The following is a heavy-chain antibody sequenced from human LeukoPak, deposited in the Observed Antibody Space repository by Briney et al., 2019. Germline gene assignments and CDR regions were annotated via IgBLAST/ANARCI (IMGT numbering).Heavy chain of an antibody. D-gene: IGHD3-9*01. Sequence: GGSLRLSCAASGFFFSTYAMSWVRQPPGKGLEWVSGISGSDGTAYYADSVKGRFTISRDNSKNTLYLQMNSLRAEDTAVYYCARSDFDWSHFDYWGQGTLVTVSS. J-gene: IGHJ4*02. V-gene: IGHV3-23*01. CDR3: ARSDFDWSHFDY. CDR2: ISGSDGTA. CDR1: GFFFSTYA.